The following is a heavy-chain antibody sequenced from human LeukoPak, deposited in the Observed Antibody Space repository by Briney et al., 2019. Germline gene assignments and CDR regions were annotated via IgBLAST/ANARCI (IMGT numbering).Heavy chain of an antibody. V-gene: IGHV4-34*01. CDR3: ARAENYDKSGLYFVN. Sequence: SETLSLTCAVYGGSFSGYYGSWVRQPPGKGLEWIGEINHSGTTSYNPSLKSRVTISGDTSKNQFSLRLSSVTAADTAVYYCARAENYDKSGLYFVNWGQGTLATVSS. J-gene: IGHJ4*02. CDR1: GGSFSGYY. D-gene: IGHD3-22*01. CDR2: INHSGTT.